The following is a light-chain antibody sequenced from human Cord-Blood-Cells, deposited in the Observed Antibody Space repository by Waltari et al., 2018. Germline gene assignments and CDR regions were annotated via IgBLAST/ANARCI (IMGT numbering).Light chain of an antibody. CDR3: AAWDDSLSGHYV. Sequence: QSVLTQPPSASGTPGQRVTISCSGSSSNIGSNYVYWYQQLPATAPKLLSYRNNQRPSGVPDRFSGSKSGTSASLAISGLRSEDEADYYCAAWDDSLSGHYVFGTGTKVTVL. J-gene: IGLJ1*01. CDR2: RNN. CDR1: SSNIGSNY. V-gene: IGLV1-47*01.